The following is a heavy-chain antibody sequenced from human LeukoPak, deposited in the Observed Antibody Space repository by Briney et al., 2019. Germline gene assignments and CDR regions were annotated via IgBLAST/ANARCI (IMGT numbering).Heavy chain of an antibody. CDR3: ARAYSSRTSPYNWFDP. D-gene: IGHD6-13*01. CDR1: GYTFTGYY. V-gene: IGHV1-2*02. J-gene: IGHJ5*02. CDR2: INPNSGGT. Sequence: ASVKVSCKASGYTFTGYYMHWVRQPPGQGLEWMGWINPNSGGTNYAQKFQGRVTMTRDTSISTAYMELSRLRSDDTAVYYCARAYSSRTSPYNWFDPWGQGTLVTVSS.